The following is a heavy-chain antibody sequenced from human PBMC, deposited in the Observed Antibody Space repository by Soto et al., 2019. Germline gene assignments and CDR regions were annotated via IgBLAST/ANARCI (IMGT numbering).Heavy chain of an antibody. CDR3: AKCLESGYYSRNFDY. CDR1: GFTFSSYA. V-gene: IGHV3-23*01. D-gene: IGHD3-22*01. J-gene: IGHJ4*02. Sequence: EVQLLESGGGLVQPGGSLRLSCAASGFTFSSYAMSWVRQAPGKGLEWVSAISGSGGSTYYADSVKGRFTISRDNSKNTLYVQMNSLRAEDTAVYYCAKCLESGYYSRNFDYWGQGTLVTVSS. CDR2: ISGSGGST.